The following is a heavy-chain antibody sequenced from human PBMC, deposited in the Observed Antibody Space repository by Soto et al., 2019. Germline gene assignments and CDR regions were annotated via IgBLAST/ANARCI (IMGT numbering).Heavy chain of an antibody. CDR1: GGSISSGYW. Sequence: PSETLSLTCAVSGGSISSGYWWSWVRQPPGKGLEWIGEIYHSGSTNYNPSLKSRVTISLDKSKNQFSLNLSSVTAADTAVYYCAKGVYGSGSPNWFDPWGQGTLVTVSS. CDR3: AKGVYGSGSPNWFDP. J-gene: IGHJ5*02. V-gene: IGHV4-4*02. CDR2: IYHSGST. D-gene: IGHD3-10*01.